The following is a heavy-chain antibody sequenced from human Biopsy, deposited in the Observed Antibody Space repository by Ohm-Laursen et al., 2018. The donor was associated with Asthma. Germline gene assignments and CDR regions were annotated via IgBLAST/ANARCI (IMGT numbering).Heavy chain of an antibody. CDR1: GYTFSDSW. CDR2: IFAANSET. D-gene: IGHD1-7*01. J-gene: IGHJ4*02. Sequence: GESLRISCKASGYTFSDSWIGWVRQMPGKGLEWMGIIFAANSETKYSPSFQGQVTISADMSMSTAFLQWSSLKASDTAIYYCARFIDGTFFVDYWGQGTLVTVSS. V-gene: IGHV5-51*03. CDR3: ARFIDGTFFVDY.